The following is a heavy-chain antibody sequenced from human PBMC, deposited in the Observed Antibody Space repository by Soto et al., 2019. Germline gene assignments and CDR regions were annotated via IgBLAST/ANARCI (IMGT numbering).Heavy chain of an antibody. CDR2: IYSGGST. CDR3: ARDRVESGYPEYFQH. J-gene: IGHJ1*01. Sequence: EVQLVESGGGLIQPGGSLRLSCAASGFTVSSNYMSWVRQAPGQGLEWVSVIYSGGSTYYADSVKGRFTISRDNSKNTLYLQMNSLRAEDTAVYYCARDRVESGYPEYFQHWGQGTLLTVSS. CDR1: GFTVSSNY. D-gene: IGHD3-22*01. V-gene: IGHV3-53*01.